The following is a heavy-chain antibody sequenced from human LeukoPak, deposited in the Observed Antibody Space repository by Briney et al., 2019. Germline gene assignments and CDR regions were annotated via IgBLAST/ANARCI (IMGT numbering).Heavy chain of an antibody. CDR3: AKARNSSPREGYFDY. CDR2: ISWNSGSI. Sequence: GRSLRLSCAASGFTFDDYAMHWVRQAPGKGLEWVSGISWNSGSIGYADSVKGRFTISRDNAKNSLYLQMNSLRAEDTALYYCAKARNSSPREGYFDYWGQGTLVTVSS. D-gene: IGHD6-13*01. V-gene: IGHV3-9*01. J-gene: IGHJ4*02. CDR1: GFTFDDYA.